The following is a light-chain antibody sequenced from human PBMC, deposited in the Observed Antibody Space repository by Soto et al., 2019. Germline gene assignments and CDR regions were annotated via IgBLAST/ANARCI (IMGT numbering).Light chain of an antibody. CDR1: QGIKNY. J-gene: IGKJ5*01. V-gene: IGKV1-27*01. Sequence: DIQMTQSPSSLSASVGDRVTITCRASQGIKNYLAWYQQKPGEVPRLLIYAASTLQSGVPSRFSSSGSGTDFTLTISSLQPEDVATYYCQKYNSALSITFGQGTRLEIK. CDR3: QKYNSALSIT. CDR2: AAS.